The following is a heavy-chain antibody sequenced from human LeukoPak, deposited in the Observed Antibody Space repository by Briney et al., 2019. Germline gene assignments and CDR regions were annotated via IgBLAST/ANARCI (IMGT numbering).Heavy chain of an antibody. CDR1: GFTFSDYY. V-gene: IGHV3-11*01. D-gene: IGHD5-12*01. Sequence: GGSLRLSCAASGFTFSDYYMSWIRQAPGKGLEWVSYISSSGSTIYYADSVKGRLTISRDNAKNSLYLQMNSLRAEDTAVYYCARGRRVATISGNYFDYWGQGTLVTVSS. J-gene: IGHJ4*02. CDR3: ARGRRVATISGNYFDY. CDR2: ISSSGSTI.